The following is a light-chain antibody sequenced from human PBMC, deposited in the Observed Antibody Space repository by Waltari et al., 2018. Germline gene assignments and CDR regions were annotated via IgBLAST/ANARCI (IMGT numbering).Light chain of an antibody. CDR1: QSVLYSPNSKNY. V-gene: IGKV4-1*01. CDR3: HQYSTTPWT. CDR2: WAS. Sequence: DFVMTQAPDSLAVSLGERATINWQSSQSVLYSPNSKNYLAWYQQKPGQPPKLLIYWASTRESGVPDRFSGSGSGTDFTLTISSLQAEDVAVYYCHQYSTTPWTFGQGTKVEI. J-gene: IGKJ1*01.